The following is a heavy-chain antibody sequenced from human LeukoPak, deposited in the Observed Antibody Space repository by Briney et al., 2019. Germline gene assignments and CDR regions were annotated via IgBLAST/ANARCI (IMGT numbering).Heavy chain of an antibody. D-gene: IGHD4-17*01. CDR1: GFSFEDYA. J-gene: IGHJ4*01. V-gene: IGHV3-9*01. Sequence: SLRLSCAASGFSFEDYAMRWVRHAAGKGLEWVSGITWNSGDIGYADSVKGRFTISRDNSKNSLYLQMNSLRPEDTALYYCAKLTVPSSPDLSYWGHGTQVTVSS. CDR3: AKLTVPSSPDLSY. CDR2: ITWNSGDI.